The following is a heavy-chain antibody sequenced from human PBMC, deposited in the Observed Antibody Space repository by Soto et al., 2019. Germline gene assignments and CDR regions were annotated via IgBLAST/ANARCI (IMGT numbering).Heavy chain of an antibody. CDR2: IHDSGT. V-gene: IGHV4-59*03. CDR3: TNGATSPFDS. CDR1: GGSISSYY. Sequence: PSETLSLTCTVSGGSISSYYLSWIRQSPGKGLEWIGYIHDSGTNYNPSLKSRVTISVDTSKKQFYPKLNYVTAADTAIYYCTNGATSPFDSWGQGTRVTVSS. J-gene: IGHJ4*02. D-gene: IGHD2-8*01.